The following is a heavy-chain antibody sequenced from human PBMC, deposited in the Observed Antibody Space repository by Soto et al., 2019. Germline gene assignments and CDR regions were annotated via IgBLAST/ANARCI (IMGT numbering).Heavy chain of an antibody. CDR2: IYYSGST. V-gene: IGHV4-39*01. CDR1: GVSISSSSYY. Sequence: LSETLSLTCTVSGVSISSSSYYWGWIRQPPGKGLEWIGSIYYSGSTYYNPSLKSRVTISVDTSKNQFSLKLSSVTAADTAVYYCARHTPAISISDHWGQGTLVTVSS. J-gene: IGHJ4*02. D-gene: IGHD2-15*01. CDR3: ARHTPAISISDH.